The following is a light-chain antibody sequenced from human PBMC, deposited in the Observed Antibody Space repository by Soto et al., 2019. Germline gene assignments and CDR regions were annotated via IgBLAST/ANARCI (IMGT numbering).Light chain of an antibody. J-gene: IGKJ1*01. CDR2: DAS. CDR1: QSVTSNY. CDR3: QQYVNFPWT. Sequence: EIVLTQSPGTLSLSPGERVTLSCWASQSVTSNYLAWYQQKPGQAPRLIIHDASTRATGIPDRFSGSGSGTDFTLTINRLEPEDFAVYYCQQYVNFPWTFGHGTKVEVK. V-gene: IGKV3-20*01.